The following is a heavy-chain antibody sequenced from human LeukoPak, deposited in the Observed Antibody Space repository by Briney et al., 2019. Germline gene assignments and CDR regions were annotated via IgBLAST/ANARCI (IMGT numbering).Heavy chain of an antibody. CDR2: ISGSSTYI. CDR1: GFTFSTYS. Sequence: NPGRSLRLSCAASGFTFSTYSMNWVRQAPGKGLEWVSSISGSSTYIFYADSVKGRFTISRDNAKNSLYLQMNSLRVEDTAVYYCARVKGTERDYWGQGTLVTVSS. D-gene: IGHD3/OR15-3a*01. CDR3: ARVKGTERDY. J-gene: IGHJ4*02. V-gene: IGHV3-21*01.